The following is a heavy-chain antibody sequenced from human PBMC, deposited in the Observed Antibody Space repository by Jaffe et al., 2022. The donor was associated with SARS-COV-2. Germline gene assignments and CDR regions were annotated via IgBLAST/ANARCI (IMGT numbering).Heavy chain of an antibody. CDR3: ARQPDAFDI. CDR1: GFTLSNSV. CDR2: ISGRSDSI. Sequence: EVQLVESGGGLVQPGGSLRLSCAASGFTLSNSVMSWVRQAPGKGLEWVSTISGRSDSIHYADSVEGRFTISRDNSKNTLFLQMNSLRADDTAIYFCARQPDAFDIWGQGTMVTVS. J-gene: IGHJ3*02. V-gene: IGHV3-23*04. D-gene: IGHD1-1*01.